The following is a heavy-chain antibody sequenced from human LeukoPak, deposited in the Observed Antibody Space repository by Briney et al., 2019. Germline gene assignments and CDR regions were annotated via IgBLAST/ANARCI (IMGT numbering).Heavy chain of an antibody. CDR1: GFTVSSYE. D-gene: IGHD1-1*01. J-gene: IGHJ4*02. V-gene: IGHV3-48*03. Sequence: PGGSLRLSCAAYGFTVSSYEKSWIRLAPGKGLEWISYISRTGNSIYYAGSVKGRFTISRDSAKNSLYLQMNSLRAEDTAVYYLPRGPSGSNWYVDYWGQGTLVTVAS. CDR2: ISRTGNSI. CDR3: PRGPSGSNWYVDY.